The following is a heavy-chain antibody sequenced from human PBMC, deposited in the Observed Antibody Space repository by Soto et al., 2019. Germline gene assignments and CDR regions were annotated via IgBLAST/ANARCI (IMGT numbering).Heavy chain of an antibody. CDR3: ARYLLGILMSEWGYFDY. J-gene: IGHJ4*02. D-gene: IGHD3-3*01. V-gene: IGHV1-2*04. CDR2: INPNSGGT. CDR1: GYTFTGYY. Sequence: ASVKVSCKASGYTFTGYYMHWVRQAPGQGLEWMGWINPNSGGTNYAQKFQGWVTMTRDTSISTAYMELSRLRSDDTAVYYCARYLLGILMSEWGYFDYWGQGTLVTVSS.